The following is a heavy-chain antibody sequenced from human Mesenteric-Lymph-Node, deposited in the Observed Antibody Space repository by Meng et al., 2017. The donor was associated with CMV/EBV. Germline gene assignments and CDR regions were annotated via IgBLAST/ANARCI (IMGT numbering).Heavy chain of an antibody. D-gene: IGHD1-14*01. J-gene: IGHJ4*02. V-gene: IGHV4-34*01. Sequence: QVQLQQWCAGLLKPSETLSLTCAVYGGSFSAYYWSWIRQPPGKGLEWIGEINHSGSTNYNPSLKSRITISVDTSKNQFSLKLTSVTAADTAVYFCASLAPLNNTKDKIPSGYWGQGTLVTVSS. CDR1: GGSFSAYY. CDR2: INHSGST. CDR3: ASLAPLNNTKDKIPSGY.